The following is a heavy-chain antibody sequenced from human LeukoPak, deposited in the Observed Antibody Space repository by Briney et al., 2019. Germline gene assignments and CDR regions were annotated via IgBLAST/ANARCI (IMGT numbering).Heavy chain of an antibody. CDR1: GLSFSSYG. J-gene: IGHJ4*02. Sequence: GGSLRLSCAASGLSFSSYGMHWVRQAPGKGLEWVAVISHEGSNQYYADSVKGRFTISRDNSENMVFLQMNSLRAEDTAVYYCARTREQWQVLDYWGQGTLVTVSS. CDR3: ARTREQWQVLDY. D-gene: IGHD6-19*01. V-gene: IGHV3-30*03. CDR2: ISHEGSNQ.